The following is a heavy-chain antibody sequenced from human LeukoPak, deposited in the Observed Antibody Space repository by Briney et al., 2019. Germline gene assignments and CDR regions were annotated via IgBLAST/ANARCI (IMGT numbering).Heavy chain of an antibody. J-gene: IGHJ4*02. Sequence: EASVKVSCKASGYTFTGYYMHWVRQAPGQGLEWMGWINPNSGGTNYAQKFQGRVTMTSDTSISTAYMELRSLRSDDTAVYYCARAAKRLIQYFPLDYWGQGTLVTVSS. CDR1: GYTFTGYY. D-gene: IGHD2/OR15-2a*01. CDR2: INPNSGGT. CDR3: ARAAKRLIQYFPLDY. V-gene: IGHV1-2*02.